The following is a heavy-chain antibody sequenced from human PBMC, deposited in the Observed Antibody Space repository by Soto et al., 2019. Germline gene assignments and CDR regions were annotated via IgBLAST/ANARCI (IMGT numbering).Heavy chain of an antibody. CDR1: GYIFTRNG. CDR2: ISVYNGNR. V-gene: IGHV1-18*01. D-gene: IGHD6-19*01. CDR3: ARDSIAVGCTTGDYTYYHGMDV. Sequence: QVQLVQSGAEVKKPGASVKVSCKASGYIFTRNGISWVRQAPGQGLEWMGWISVYNGNRKYAQKLQGRVTMTTDTSTRRSLLEVGRLSSDGTAVYYCARDSIAVGCTTGDYTYYHGMDVWGEGTTVTVAS. J-gene: IGHJ6*04.